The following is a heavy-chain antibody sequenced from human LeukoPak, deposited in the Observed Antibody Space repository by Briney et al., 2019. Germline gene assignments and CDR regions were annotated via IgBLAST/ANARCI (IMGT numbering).Heavy chain of an antibody. CDR2: IYPGDSDT. CDR1: GYSFTSYW. V-gene: IGHV5-51*01. CDR3: ARLGSMVRGVIGPHNWFDP. J-gene: IGHJ5*02. D-gene: IGHD3-10*01. Sequence: GESLKTSCKGSGYSFTSYWIGWVRQMPGKGLEWMGIIYPGDSDTRYSPSFQGQVTISADKSISTAYLQWSSLKASDTAMYYCARLGSMVRGVIGPHNWFDPWGQGTLVTVSS.